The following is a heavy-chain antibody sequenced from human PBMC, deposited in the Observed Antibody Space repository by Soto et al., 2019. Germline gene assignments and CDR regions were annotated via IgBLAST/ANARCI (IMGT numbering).Heavy chain of an antibody. Sequence: TLSLTCTVSTGSITHYYWRWIRQSPGKGLEWGGFVSWNGSTAYTPSLKSRLTISLDRSKSHFSLRLTSVTAADTVIFYSGRVPYFCFWRCLQYYFDLWGEGVMVTVSS. CDR3: GRVPYFCFWRCLQYYFDL. CDR1: TGSITHYY. CDR2: VSWNGST. J-gene: IGHJ4*02. V-gene: IGHV4-59*01. D-gene: IGHD4-4*01.